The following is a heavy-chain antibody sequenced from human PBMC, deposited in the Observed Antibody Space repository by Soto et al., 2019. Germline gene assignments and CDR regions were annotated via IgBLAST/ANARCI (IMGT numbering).Heavy chain of an antibody. CDR1: GFTFSSYA. CDR2: ISYDGGNK. J-gene: IGHJ4*02. D-gene: IGHD3-10*01. Sequence: PGGSLRLSCAASGFTFSSYAMHWVRQAPGKGLEWVAVISYDGGNKYYADSVKGRFTISRDNSKNTLYLQMNSLRAEDTAVYYCARDEDYYGSGSHFDYWGQGTLVTVSS. CDR3: ARDEDYYGSGSHFDY. V-gene: IGHV3-30-3*01.